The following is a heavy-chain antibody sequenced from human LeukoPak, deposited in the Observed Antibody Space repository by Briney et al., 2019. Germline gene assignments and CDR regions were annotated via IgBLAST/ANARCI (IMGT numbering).Heavy chain of an antibody. CDR2: IRYDGSNK. D-gene: IGHD3-3*01. CDR1: GFTFSSYG. CDR3: AKDVDYDFWSGYEPFDY. V-gene: IGHV3-30*02. J-gene: IGHJ4*02. Sequence: GGSLRLSCAASGFTFSSYGMHWVRQAPGKGLEWVAFIRYDGSNKYYADSVKGRFTISRDNSKNTLYLRMNSLRAEDTAVYYCAKDVDYDFWSGYEPFDYWGQGTLVTVSS.